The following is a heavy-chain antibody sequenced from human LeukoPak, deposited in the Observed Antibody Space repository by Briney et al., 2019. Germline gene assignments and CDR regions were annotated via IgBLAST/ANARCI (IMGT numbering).Heavy chain of an antibody. V-gene: IGHV1-24*01. D-gene: IGHD5-12*01. CDR1: GSTPTELS. J-gene: IGHJ4*02. CDR3: ATEGDIGASLDY. CDR2: FVPEDGEI. Sequence: ASVKVSREVSGSTPTELSVHSVREAPGEGVEWMGGFVPEDGEIINAQKLQGGATMTEDTSTNTACMELSSPRSEDTAVYYCATEGDIGASLDYWGQGTLVTVSS.